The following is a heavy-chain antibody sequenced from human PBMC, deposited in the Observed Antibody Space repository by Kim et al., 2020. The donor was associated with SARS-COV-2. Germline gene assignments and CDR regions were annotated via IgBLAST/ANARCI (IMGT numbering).Heavy chain of an antibody. D-gene: IGHD1-26*01. Sequence: SYATAYAASVKGRFTISRDDSKNTAYLQMNSLKTEDTAVYYCTSLGAFDPWGQGTLVTVSS. CDR2: SYAT. J-gene: IGHJ5*02. CDR3: TSLGAFDP. V-gene: IGHV3-73*01.